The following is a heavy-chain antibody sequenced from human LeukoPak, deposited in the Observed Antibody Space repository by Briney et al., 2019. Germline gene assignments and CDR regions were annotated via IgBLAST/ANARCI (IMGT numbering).Heavy chain of an antibody. CDR3: AKDVGKWESLHFFDY. V-gene: IGHV3-23*01. J-gene: IGHJ4*02. D-gene: IGHD1-26*01. CDR1: GFTLSTNA. CDR2: ISGSGAST. Sequence: GGSLRLSCLTSGFTLSTNAMSWVRQAPGKGLEWISGISGSGASTYYADSVKGRFTISRDDSRNILYLQMNSLRGDDTAVYYCAKDVGKWESLHFFDYWGQGTLVTVSS.